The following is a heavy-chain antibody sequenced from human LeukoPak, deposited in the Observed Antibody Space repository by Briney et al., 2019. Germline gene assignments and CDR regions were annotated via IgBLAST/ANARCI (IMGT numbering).Heavy chain of an antibody. D-gene: IGHD3-22*01. Sequence: ASVKLSCKASGYTFTSYDINWVWQPTGQGLEWVGWMNTNSGSTGYAQKFQGRVTMTRDTSISTAYMELSSLRSEDTAVYYCARMSYYDSSGDNWCDLWGQGTLVTVSS. J-gene: IGHJ5*02. CDR3: ARMSYYDSSGDNWCDL. CDR1: GYTFTSYD. CDR2: MNTNSGST. V-gene: IGHV1-8*01.